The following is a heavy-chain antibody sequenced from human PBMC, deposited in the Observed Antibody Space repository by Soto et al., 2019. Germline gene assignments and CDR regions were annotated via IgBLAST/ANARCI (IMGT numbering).Heavy chain of an antibody. V-gene: IGHV1-3*01. D-gene: IGHD3-22*01. Sequence: ASVKVSCKASGYTFTSYAMHWVRQAPGQRLEWVGWINAGNGNTKYSQKFQGRVTITRDTSASTAYMELSSLRSEDTAVYYCARESAYYDSSGYQYFDYWGQGTLVTVSS. CDR3: ARESAYYDSSGYQYFDY. CDR1: GYTFTSYA. J-gene: IGHJ4*02. CDR2: INAGNGNT.